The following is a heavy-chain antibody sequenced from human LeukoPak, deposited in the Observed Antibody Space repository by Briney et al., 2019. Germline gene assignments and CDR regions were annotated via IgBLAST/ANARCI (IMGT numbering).Heavy chain of an antibody. CDR3: AGAGSAVVVPAAIDI. D-gene: IGHD2-2*01. V-gene: IGHV4-30-2*01. Sequence: PSETLSLTCTVSGGSISSGGYYWSWIRQPPGKGLEWIGYIYHSGSTYYNPSLKSRVTISVDRSKNQFSLKLSSVTAADTAVYYCAGAGSAVVVPAAIDIWGQGTMVTVSS. CDR2: IYHSGST. J-gene: IGHJ3*02. CDR1: GGSISSGGYY.